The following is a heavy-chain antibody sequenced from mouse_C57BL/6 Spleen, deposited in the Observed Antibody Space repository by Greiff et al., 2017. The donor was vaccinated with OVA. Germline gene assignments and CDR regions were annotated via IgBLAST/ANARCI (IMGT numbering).Heavy chain of an antibody. CDR2: IYPGDGDT. CDR1: GYAFSSSW. D-gene: IGHD2-2*01. Sequence: QVQLKESGPELVKPGASVKISCKASGYAFSSSWMNWVKQRPGKGLEWIGRIYPGDGDTNYNGKFKGKATLTADKSSSTAYMQLSSLTSEDSAVYFCARSWFPYAMDYWGQGTSVTVSS. CDR3: ARSWFPYAMDY. V-gene: IGHV1-82*01. J-gene: IGHJ4*01.